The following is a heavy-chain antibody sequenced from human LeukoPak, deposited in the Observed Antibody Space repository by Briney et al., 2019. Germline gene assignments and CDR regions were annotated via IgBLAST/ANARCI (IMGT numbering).Heavy chain of an antibody. CDR2: ISSSSSTI. V-gene: IGHV3-48*02. CDR1: GFTFSSYS. D-gene: IGHD3-22*01. CDR3: ARYLLVITPSWFGP. Sequence: GGSLRLSCAASGFTFSSYSMSWVRQAPGKGLEWVSYISSSSSTIYYADSVKRRFTISRDNAKNSLYLQMNSLRDDDTAVYYCARYLLVITPSWFGPWGQGTLVTVSS. J-gene: IGHJ5*02.